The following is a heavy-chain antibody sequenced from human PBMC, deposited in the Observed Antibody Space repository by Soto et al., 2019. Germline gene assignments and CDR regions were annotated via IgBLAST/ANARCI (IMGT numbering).Heavy chain of an antibody. CDR1: GGSISSYY. Sequence: SETLSLTCTVSGGSISSYYWSWIRQPPGEGLEWIGYIYYSGSTNYNPSLKSRVTISVDTSKNQFSLKLSSVTAADTAVYYCARHDFYDSSGSEYWGQGTLVTVSS. CDR3: ARHDFYDSSGSEY. D-gene: IGHD3-22*01. V-gene: IGHV4-59*08. CDR2: IYYSGST. J-gene: IGHJ4*02.